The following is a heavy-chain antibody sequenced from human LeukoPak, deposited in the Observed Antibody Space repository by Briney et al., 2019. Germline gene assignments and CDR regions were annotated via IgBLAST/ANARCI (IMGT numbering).Heavy chain of an antibody. CDR1: GFTFSGFS. V-gene: IGHV3-48*01. CDR2: ISTSSRST. Sequence: PGGSLRLSCTASGFTFSGFSMHWVRQAPGKGLEWLSYISTSSRSTYYADSVKGRFTISRDNAKNSLYLQMNSLRAEDTAVYYCARDAQESYYYYYYGMDVWGQGTTVTVSS. CDR3: ARDAQESYYYYYYGMDV. J-gene: IGHJ6*02.